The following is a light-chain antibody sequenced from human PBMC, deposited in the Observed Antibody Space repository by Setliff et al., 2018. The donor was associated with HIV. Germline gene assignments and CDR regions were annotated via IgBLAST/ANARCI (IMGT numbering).Light chain of an antibody. CDR2: DVS. CDR1: SSDVGRYNY. CDR3: CSYTSISTYV. V-gene: IGLV2-14*03. J-gene: IGLJ1*01. Sequence: ALTQPASVSGSPGQSITISCAGTSSDVGRYNYVSWYQQHPGKTPKLIIYDVSKWPSGVSNRFSASKSGNTASLTISGLQAEDEADYYCCSYTSISTYVFGTGTKVTVL.